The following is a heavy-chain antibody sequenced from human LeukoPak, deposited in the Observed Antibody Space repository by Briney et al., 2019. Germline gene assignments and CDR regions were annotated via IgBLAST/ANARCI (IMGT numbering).Heavy chain of an antibody. CDR1: AVSTSSSSVL. J-gene: IGHJ4*02. CDR2: INYSGRT. V-gene: IGHV4-39*07. D-gene: IGHD5-18*01. CDR3: AESGYSYGFDY. Sequence: SETLSLACTVSAVSTSSSSVLWTWIRQSPGQGQQWIGSINYSGRTNYNPSLMSRVTIAVDTSKNQFSLKLSSVTAADTAVYYCAESGYSYGFDYWGQGTLVTVSS.